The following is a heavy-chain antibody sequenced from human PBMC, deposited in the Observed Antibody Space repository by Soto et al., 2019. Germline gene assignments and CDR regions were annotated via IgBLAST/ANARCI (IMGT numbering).Heavy chain of an antibody. V-gene: IGHV1-69*12. CDR2: IIPVFGTP. CDR1: GGSFNNYG. D-gene: IGHD3-22*01. CDR3: ARGDATKIVVTTYYGLDV. Sequence: QVQVVQSGAEVKKPGSSVKVACKASGGSFNNYGISWVRQAPGQGLEWMGGIIPVFGTPHYAQKFQDRVTITADESTSIVYMEVSSLTSEETAVYYCARGDATKIVVTTYYGLDVWGQGTTVTVSS. J-gene: IGHJ6*02.